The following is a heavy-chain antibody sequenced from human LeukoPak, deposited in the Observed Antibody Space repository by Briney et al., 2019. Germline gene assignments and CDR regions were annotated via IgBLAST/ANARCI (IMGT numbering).Heavy chain of an antibody. CDR2: IKQDAGEI. V-gene: IGHV3-7*01. CDR3: ARLGSSWDFFDF. D-gene: IGHD6-13*01. Sequence: GGSLRLSCVASGFTLSGYWMSWVRQLPGKGLEWVANIKQDAGEIRYVDSVKGRFTISRDNAKNSVYLQMNSLRAEGTGVYYCARLGSSWDFFDFWGQGTLVTVS. CDR1: GFTLSGYW. J-gene: IGHJ4*02.